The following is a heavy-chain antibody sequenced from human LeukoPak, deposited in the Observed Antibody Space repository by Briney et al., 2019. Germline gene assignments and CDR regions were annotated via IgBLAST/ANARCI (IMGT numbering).Heavy chain of an antibody. D-gene: IGHD3-10*01. CDR2: ISSSGTTI. V-gene: IGHV3-48*03. CDR1: GFTFRSFE. J-gene: IGHJ4*02. Sequence: GGSLRLSCTASGFTFRSFEMNWVRQAPGKGLEWVSYISSSGTTIYYADSVKGRFTISRDNAKNSLYLQMNSLRAEDTAVYYFARRYGSSDYWGQGTLVTVSS. CDR3: ARRYGSSDY.